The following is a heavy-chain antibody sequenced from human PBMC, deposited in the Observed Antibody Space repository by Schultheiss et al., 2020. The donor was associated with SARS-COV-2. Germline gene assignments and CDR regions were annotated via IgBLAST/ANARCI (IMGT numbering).Heavy chain of an antibody. CDR3: ARGYGNYGPGWFDP. V-gene: IGHV4-39*07. J-gene: IGHJ5*02. CDR2: IYYSGST. Sequence: SETLSLTCTVSGGSISSSSYYWGWIRQPPGKGLEWIGSIYYSGSTYYNPSLKSRVTISVDTSKNQFSLKLSSVTAADTAVYYCARGYGNYGPGWFDPWGQGILVTVSS. D-gene: IGHD4-11*01. CDR1: GGSISSSSYY.